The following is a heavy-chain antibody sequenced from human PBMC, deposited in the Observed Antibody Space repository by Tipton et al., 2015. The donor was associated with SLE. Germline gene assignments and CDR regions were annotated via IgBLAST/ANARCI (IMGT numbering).Heavy chain of an antibody. CDR2: IYYSGST. CDR3: ARSQGAFGY. Sequence: TLSLTCTVSGGSISSYYWSWIRQPPGKGLEWIGSIYYSGSTYYNPSLKSRVTISVDTSKNQFSLKLSSVTAADTAVYYCARSQGAFGYWGQGTLVTVSS. J-gene: IGHJ4*02. D-gene: IGHD1-26*01. V-gene: IGHV4-59*12. CDR1: GGSISSYY.